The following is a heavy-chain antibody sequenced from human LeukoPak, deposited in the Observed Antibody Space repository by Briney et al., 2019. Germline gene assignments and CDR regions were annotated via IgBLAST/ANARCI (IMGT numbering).Heavy chain of an antibody. J-gene: IGHJ6*03. CDR3: AREKWEYYDFWSGYSYYYYYYMDG. D-gene: IGHD3-3*01. Sequence: SETLSLTCTVSGGSISGSSYYWGWIRQPPGKGLEWIGSIYYSGSTYYNPSLKSRVNISVDTSKNQFSLKLSSVTAADTAAYYCAREKWEYYDFWSGYSYYYYYYMDGWGKGTTVTVSS. CDR1: GGSISGSSYY. CDR2: IYYSGST. V-gene: IGHV4-39*07.